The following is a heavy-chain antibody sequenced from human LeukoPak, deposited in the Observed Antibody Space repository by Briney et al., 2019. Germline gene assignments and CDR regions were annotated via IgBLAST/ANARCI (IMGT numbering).Heavy chain of an antibody. CDR3: ARVDYYDSSGYYYGAHLAHWFDP. Sequence: PSETLSLTCAVYGGSFSGYYWSWIRQPPGKGREWIGEINHSESTNYNPSLKSRVTISVDTSKNQFSLKLSSVTAADTAVYYCARVDYYDSSGYYYGAHLAHWFDPWGQGTLVTVSS. J-gene: IGHJ5*02. V-gene: IGHV4-34*01. CDR2: INHSEST. CDR1: GGSFSGYY. D-gene: IGHD3-22*01.